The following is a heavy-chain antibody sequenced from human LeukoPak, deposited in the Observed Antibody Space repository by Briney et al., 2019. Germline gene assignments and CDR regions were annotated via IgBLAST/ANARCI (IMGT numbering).Heavy chain of an antibody. D-gene: IGHD5-18*01. CDR3: ARGYGYGREQTFDY. V-gene: IGHV5-51*01. CDR1: GYSFATYW. Sequence: GESLKISCKGSGYSFATYWIGWVRQMPGKGLEWMGIIYPDDSDTRYSPSFQGQVTISVDKSISTAYVQWSSLKASDTAMYYCARGYGYGREQTFDYWGQGTLVTVSS. J-gene: IGHJ4*02. CDR2: IYPDDSDT.